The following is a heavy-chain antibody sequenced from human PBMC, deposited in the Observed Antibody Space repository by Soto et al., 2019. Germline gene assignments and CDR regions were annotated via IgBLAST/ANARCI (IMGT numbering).Heavy chain of an antibody. CDR1: GGSISSSSYY. J-gene: IGHJ3*02. CDR2: IYYSGST. V-gene: IGHV4-39*01. D-gene: IGHD6-13*01. CDR3: ARRVAAAGTDYDAFDI. Sequence: QLQLQESGPGLVKPSETLSLTCTVSGGSISSSSYYWGWIRQPPGKGLEWIGSIYYSGSTYYNPSLKSRVTISVDTSKNQFPLKLSSVTAADTAVYYCARRVAAAGTDYDAFDIWGQGTMVTVSS.